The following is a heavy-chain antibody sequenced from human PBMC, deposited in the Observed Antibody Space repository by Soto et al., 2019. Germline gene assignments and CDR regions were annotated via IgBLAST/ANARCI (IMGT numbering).Heavy chain of an antibody. CDR1: GYTFTSHW. CDR3: ARLAGAYIGRGFDY. D-gene: IGHD4-17*01. CDR2: IYPDDSDT. V-gene: IGHV5-51*01. J-gene: IGHJ4*02. Sequence: EVQLVQSGAEVKKPGESLEISCKGSGYTFTSHWIAWVRQMPGKRLEWMGLIYPDDSDTRYSPSFQGQVTISADKSSNTAYLQWSSLKASDTAIYYCARLAGAYIGRGFDYWGQGTPVTVSS.